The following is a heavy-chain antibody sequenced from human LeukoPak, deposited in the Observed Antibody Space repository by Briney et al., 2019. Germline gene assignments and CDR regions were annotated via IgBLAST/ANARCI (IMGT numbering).Heavy chain of an antibody. CDR3: ARGKARPWIMSRYYYYYMDV. CDR1: GGSISSGSYY. J-gene: IGHJ6*03. V-gene: IGHV4-39*07. D-gene: IGHD2-2*03. Sequence: SETLSLTCTVSGGSISSGSYYWGWIRQPPGKGLEWIGSIYHSGSTYYNPSLKSRVTISVDTSKNQFSLKLSSVTAADTAVYYCARGKARPWIMSRYYYYYMDVWGKGTTVTVSS. CDR2: IYHSGST.